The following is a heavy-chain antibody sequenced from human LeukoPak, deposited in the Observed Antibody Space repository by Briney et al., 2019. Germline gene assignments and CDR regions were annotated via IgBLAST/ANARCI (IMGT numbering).Heavy chain of an antibody. CDR3: ARDGGYTSGRFD. Sequence: LETLSLTCTVSGGSISSYYWSWIRQPPGKGLEWIGYIYYSGSTNYNPSLKSRVTISLDTSKNQFSLKLSSVTAADTAVYYCARDGGYTSGRFDWGQGTLVTVSS. CDR1: GGSISSYY. D-gene: IGHD3-22*01. V-gene: IGHV4-59*01. J-gene: IGHJ4*02. CDR2: IYYSGST.